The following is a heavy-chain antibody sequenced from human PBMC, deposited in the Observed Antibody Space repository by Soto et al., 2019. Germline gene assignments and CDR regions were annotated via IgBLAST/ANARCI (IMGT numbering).Heavy chain of an antibody. Sequence: QITLKESGPTLVKPTQTLTLTCTFSGFSLSTRGVGVGWIRQPPGKALEWLALIYWDDDKRYSPSLRSRLTITKDTSKNQVVLTLTNMDPVDTAKYYCAHIGISKWFTYWGQGTLVTVSS. V-gene: IGHV2-5*02. CDR3: AHIGISKWFTY. CDR1: GFSLSTRGVG. CDR2: IYWDDDK. J-gene: IGHJ4*02. D-gene: IGHD2-8*01.